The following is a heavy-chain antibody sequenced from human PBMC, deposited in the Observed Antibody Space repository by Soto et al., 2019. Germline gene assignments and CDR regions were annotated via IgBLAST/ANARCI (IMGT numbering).Heavy chain of an antibody. V-gene: IGHV3-23*01. CDR1: GFAFGGFT. D-gene: IGHD6-13*01. Sequence: VQVLESGGGLVQPGVSLRLSCSVSGFAFGGFTMTWVRQAPGKGLEWVSSISGSAARTYYADSVQGRFTISRDNPKSTLYLQMNSLRVEDTAEYYCTRGGVGTTGSCDFWGQGNLVAVSS. CDR3: TRGGVGTTGSCDF. CDR2: ISGSAART. J-gene: IGHJ4*02.